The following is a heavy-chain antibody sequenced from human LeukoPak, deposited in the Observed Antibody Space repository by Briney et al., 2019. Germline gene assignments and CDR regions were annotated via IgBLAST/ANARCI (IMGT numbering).Heavy chain of an antibody. D-gene: IGHD3-22*01. Sequence: GGSLRLSCAASGFTLSSYAMSWVRQAPGKGLEWVSATSGSGGSTYYADSVKGRFTISRDNSKNTLYLQMNSLRAEDTAVYYCAKTNTMTSFDYYYGMDVWGQGTTVTVSS. J-gene: IGHJ6*02. V-gene: IGHV3-23*01. CDR3: AKTNTMTSFDYYYGMDV. CDR1: GFTLSSYA. CDR2: TSGSGGST.